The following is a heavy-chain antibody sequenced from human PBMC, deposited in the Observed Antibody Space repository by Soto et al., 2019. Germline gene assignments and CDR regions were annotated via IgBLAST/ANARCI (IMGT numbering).Heavy chain of an antibody. D-gene: IGHD3-22*01. CDR2: IIPIFGTA. CDR3: ARDREFGYYDSSGYYWLDP. Sequence: SVKVSCNSSGGTFSSYAISWVRQAPGQGLEWMGGIIPIFGTANYAQKFQGRVTITADKSTSTAYMELSSLRSEDTAVCYCARDREFGYYDSSGYYWLDPWGQGTLVTVSS. J-gene: IGHJ5*02. CDR1: GGTFSSYA. V-gene: IGHV1-69*06.